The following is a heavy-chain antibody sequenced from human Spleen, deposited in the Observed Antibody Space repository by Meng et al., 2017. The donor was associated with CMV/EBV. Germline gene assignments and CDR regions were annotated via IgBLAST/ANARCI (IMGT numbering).Heavy chain of an antibody. D-gene: IGHD6-25*01. CDR2: ISDGGGNN. CDR3: ARERTAVYGMDV. V-gene: IGHV3-30-3*01. CDR1: GFTVSRNY. J-gene: IGHJ6*02. Sequence: GGSLRLSCAASGFTVSRNYLTWVRQAPGKGLEWVAVISDGGGNNFFADSVEGRFTISRDNSKNTLYLQMNSLRAEDTAVYYCARERTAVYGMDVWGQGTTVTVSS.